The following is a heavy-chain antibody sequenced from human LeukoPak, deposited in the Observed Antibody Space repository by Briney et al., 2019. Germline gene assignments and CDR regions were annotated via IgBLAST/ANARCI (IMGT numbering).Heavy chain of an antibody. Sequence: GGSLRLSCAASGFTFSSYSMNWVRQAPGKGLEWVSSISSSSSYIYYADSVKGRFTISRDNAKNSLYLQMNSLRAEDAAVYYCARSRIAAAGTSWFDPWGQGTLVTVSS. CDR3: ARSRIAAAGTSWFDP. V-gene: IGHV3-21*01. D-gene: IGHD6-13*01. CDR1: GFTFSSYS. J-gene: IGHJ5*02. CDR2: ISSSSSYI.